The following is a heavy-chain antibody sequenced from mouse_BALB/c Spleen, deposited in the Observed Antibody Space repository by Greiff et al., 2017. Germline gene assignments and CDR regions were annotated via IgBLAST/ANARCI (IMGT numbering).Heavy chain of an antibody. Sequence: DVKLVESGGGLVQPGGSRKLSCAASGFTFSSFGMHWVRQAPEKGLEWVAYISSGSSTIYYADTVKGRFTISRDNPKNTLFLQMTSLRSEDTAMYYCARGGSYGNAYWGQGTLVTVSA. CDR1: GFTFSSFG. D-gene: IGHD2-1*01. J-gene: IGHJ3*01. V-gene: IGHV5-17*02. CDR2: ISSGSSTI. CDR3: ARGGSYGNAY.